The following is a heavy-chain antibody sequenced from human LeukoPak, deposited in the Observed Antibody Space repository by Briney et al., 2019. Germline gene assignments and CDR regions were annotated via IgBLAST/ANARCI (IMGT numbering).Heavy chain of an antibody. D-gene: IGHD2-15*01. V-gene: IGHV4-59*12. Sequence: SETLSLTCTVSGGSISSYYWSWIRQPPGKGLEWIGYIYYSGSTNYNPSLKSRVTISVDTSKNQFSLKLSSVTAADTAVYYCARGSGGVVVAARYFDYWGQGTLVTVSS. CDR1: GGSISSYY. CDR3: ARGSGGVVVAARYFDY. CDR2: IYYSGST. J-gene: IGHJ4*02.